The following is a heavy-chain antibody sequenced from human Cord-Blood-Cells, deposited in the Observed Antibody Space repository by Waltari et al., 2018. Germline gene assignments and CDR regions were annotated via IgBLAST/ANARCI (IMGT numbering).Heavy chain of an antibody. V-gene: IGHV1-2*02. CDR1: GYTFTGYY. CDR2: INPNRGGT. J-gene: IGHJ4*02. CDR3: AREAYSSSYFDY. D-gene: IGHD6-6*01. Sequence: QVQLVQSGAEVKKPAASVKVSCKASGYTFTGYYMHWVRQAPGQGLEWMGWINPNRGGTNYAQKFQGRVTMTRYTSISTAYMERSRLRSDDTAVYDCAREAYSSSYFDYWGQGTLVTVSS.